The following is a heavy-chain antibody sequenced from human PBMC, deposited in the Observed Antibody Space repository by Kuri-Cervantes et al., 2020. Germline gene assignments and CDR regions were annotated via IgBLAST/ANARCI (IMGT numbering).Heavy chain of an antibody. V-gene: IGHV3-7*01. J-gene: IGHJ4*02. CDR1: GFTFSSYW. Sequence: GGSLRLSCAASGFTFSSYWMSWVRQAPGKGLEWVANIKQDGSEKYYVDSVKGRFTISRDNAKNSLYLRMNSLRAEDTAVYYCARDFRLLWFGELSAIDYWGQGTLVTVSS. CDR2: IKQDGSEK. CDR3: ARDFRLLWFGELSAIDY. D-gene: IGHD3-10*01.